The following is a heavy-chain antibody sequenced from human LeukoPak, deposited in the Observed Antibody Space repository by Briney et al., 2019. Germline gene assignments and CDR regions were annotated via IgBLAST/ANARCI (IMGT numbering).Heavy chain of an antibody. CDR3: ASLYGDYVDY. CDR1: GDSISSSSYY. J-gene: IGHJ4*02. CDR2: INHSGSA. D-gene: IGHD4-17*01. V-gene: IGHV4-39*07. Sequence: SETLSLTCTVSGDSISSSSYYWSWIRQPPGKGLEWIGEINHSGSANYNPSLKSRVTISVDTSKNQFSLKLSSVTAADTAVYYCASLYGDYVDYWGQGTLVTVSS.